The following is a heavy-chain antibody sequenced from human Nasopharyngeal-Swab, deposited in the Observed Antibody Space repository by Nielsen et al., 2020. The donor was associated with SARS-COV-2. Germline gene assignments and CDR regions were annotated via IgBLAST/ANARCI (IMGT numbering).Heavy chain of an antibody. CDR3: ARQDVSGSYRFMVY. CDR2: IYYTGST. V-gene: IGHV4-59*08. CDR1: GGSIGTYY. D-gene: IGHD3-16*02. Sequence: SLTCTVSGGSIGTYYWSWIRQPPGKGLEWIGYIYYTGSTMYNPSLKGRVTLSVDTSENQFSLRLTSVTAADSAVYYCARQDVSGSYRFMVYWGQGTLVTVSS. J-gene: IGHJ4*02.